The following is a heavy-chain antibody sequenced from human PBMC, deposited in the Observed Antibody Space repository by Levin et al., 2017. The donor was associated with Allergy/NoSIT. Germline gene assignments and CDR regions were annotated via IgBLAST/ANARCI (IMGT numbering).Heavy chain of an antibody. V-gene: IGHV6-1*01. CDR2: TYYRSKWYN. J-gene: IGHJ3*02. CDR3: ARDGRPVAGTGDAFDI. CDR1: VSCNSAA. D-gene: IGHD6-19*01. Sequence: VSCNSAAWNWIRQSPSRGLEWLGRTYYRSKWYNNYAVSVKSRITINADTSKNQFSLQLNSVTPEDTAVYYCARDGRPVAGTGDAFDIWGQVTMVTVSS.